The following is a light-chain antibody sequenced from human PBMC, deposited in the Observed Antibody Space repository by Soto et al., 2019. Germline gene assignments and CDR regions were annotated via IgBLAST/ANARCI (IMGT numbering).Light chain of an antibody. CDR1: QSVSSN. J-gene: IGKJ1*01. CDR3: QQYNDWWT. CDR2: GAS. Sequence: EIVMTQSPATLSVSLGERATLSCRASQSVSSNLAWYQQKPGQAPRLLSYGASTRASGVPARFSGSGSGIEFSLTISSLQSEDFAVYYCQQYNDWWTFGQGTKVEIK. V-gene: IGKV3-15*01.